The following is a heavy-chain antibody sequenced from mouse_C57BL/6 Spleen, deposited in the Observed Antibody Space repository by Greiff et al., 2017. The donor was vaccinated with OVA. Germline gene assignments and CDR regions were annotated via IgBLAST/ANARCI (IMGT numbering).Heavy chain of an antibody. V-gene: IGHV5-16*01. J-gene: IGHJ1*03. CDR1: GFTFSDYY. CDR2: INYDGSST. Sequence: EVHLVESEGGLVQPGSSMKLSCTASGFTFSDYYMAWVRQVPEKGLEWVANINYDGSSTYYLDSLKSRFIISRDNAKNILYLQMSSLKSEDTATYYCARDTYSYGSSYGYFDVWGTGTTVTVSS. CDR3: ARDTYSYGSSYGYFDV. D-gene: IGHD1-1*01.